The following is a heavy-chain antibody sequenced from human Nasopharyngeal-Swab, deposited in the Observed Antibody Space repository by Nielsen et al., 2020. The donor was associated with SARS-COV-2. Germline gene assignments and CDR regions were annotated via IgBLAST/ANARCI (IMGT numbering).Heavy chain of an antibody. CDR2: ISGSGGTI. CDR1: GFTFSDYY. Sequence: GESLKISCAASGFTFSDYYMSWIHQAPGKGLEYISYISGSGGTIYYGDSMKGRFTISRDNAKNSLYLQMNSLRAEDTAAYYCARDRANWDFDYWGQGTLVTVSS. J-gene: IGHJ4*02. D-gene: IGHD7-27*01. CDR3: ARDRANWDFDY. V-gene: IGHV3-11*04.